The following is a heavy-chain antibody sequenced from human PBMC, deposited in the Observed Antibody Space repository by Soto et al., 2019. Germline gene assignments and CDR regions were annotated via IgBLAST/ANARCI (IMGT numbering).Heavy chain of an antibody. CDR1: GFTFSSYA. CDR3: ARAAAGLYFDY. J-gene: IGHJ4*02. Sequence: QVQLVESGGGVVQPGRSLRLSCAASGFTFSSYAMHWVRQAPGKGLEWVAVISYDGSNKYYADSVKGRFTISRDNSKNTLYLQMSSLRAEDTAVYYCARAAAGLYFDYWGQGTLVTVSS. D-gene: IGHD6-13*01. V-gene: IGHV3-30-3*01. CDR2: ISYDGSNK.